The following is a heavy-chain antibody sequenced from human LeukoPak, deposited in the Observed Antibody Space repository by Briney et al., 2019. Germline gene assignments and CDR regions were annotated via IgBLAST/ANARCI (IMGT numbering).Heavy chain of an antibody. Sequence: GASVKVSCKASGGTFSSYAISWVRQVPGQGLEWMGRIIPIFGIANYAQKFQGRVTITADKSTSTAYMELSSLRSEDTAVYYCARVSGIAAAGWFDPWGQGTLVTVSS. J-gene: IGHJ5*02. CDR1: GGTFSSYA. D-gene: IGHD6-13*01. CDR3: ARVSGIAAAGWFDP. V-gene: IGHV1-69*04. CDR2: IIPIFGIA.